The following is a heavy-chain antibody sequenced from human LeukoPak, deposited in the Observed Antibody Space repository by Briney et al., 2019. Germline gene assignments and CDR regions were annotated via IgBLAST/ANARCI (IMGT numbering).Heavy chain of an antibody. CDR1: GYTYTSYG. D-gene: IGHD3-9*01. V-gene: IGHV1-18*01. J-gene: IGHJ6*02. Sequence: ASVKVSCKASGYTYTSYGISWVRQAPGQGLEWMGWISAYNGNTNYAQKLQGRVTMTTDTSTSTAYMELRSLRSEDTAVYYCARVEPFSFLTGYYPGGYYYGMDVWGQGTTVTVSS. CDR3: ARVEPFSFLTGYYPGGYYYGMDV. CDR2: ISAYNGNT.